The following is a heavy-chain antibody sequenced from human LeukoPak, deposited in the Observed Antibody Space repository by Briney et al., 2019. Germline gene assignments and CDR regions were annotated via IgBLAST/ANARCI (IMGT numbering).Heavy chain of an antibody. J-gene: IGHJ4*02. CDR3: ARASSSWIDYFDY. CDR1: GFTVSSSY. Sequence: GGSLRLSCAASGFTVSSSYMSWVRQAPGKGLEWVSVIYSGGSTYYADSVKGRFTISRDNSKNTLYLQMNSLRAEDTAMYYCARASSSWIDYFDYWGQGTLVTVSS. D-gene: IGHD6-13*01. V-gene: IGHV3-53*01. CDR2: IYSGGST.